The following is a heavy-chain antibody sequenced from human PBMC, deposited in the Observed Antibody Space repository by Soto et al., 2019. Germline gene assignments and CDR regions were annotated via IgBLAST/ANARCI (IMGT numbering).Heavy chain of an antibody. D-gene: IGHD6-19*01. Sequence: GGSLRLSCSASGFTFSSYAMHWVRQAPGKGLEYVSAISSNGGSTYYADSVKGRFTISRDNSKNTLYLQMSSPRAEDTAVYYCVSPRGYSSGWSTWGDYYYYGMDVWGQGTTVTVSS. CDR3: VSPRGYSSGWSTWGDYYYYGMDV. CDR2: ISSNGGST. J-gene: IGHJ6*02. V-gene: IGHV3-64D*06. CDR1: GFTFSSYA.